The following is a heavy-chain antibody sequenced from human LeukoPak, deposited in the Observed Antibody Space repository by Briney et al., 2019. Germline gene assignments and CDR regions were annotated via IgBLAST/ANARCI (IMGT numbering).Heavy chain of an antibody. Sequence: SSETLSLTCTVSGGSISTYYWSWIRQPAGKGLEWIGRIYTSGGTNYNPSLRSRVTMSVDTSKNQFSLKLSSVTAADTAVYYCARDSGYEVDYWGQGTLVTVSS. CDR3: ARDSGYEVDY. J-gene: IGHJ4*02. V-gene: IGHV4-4*07. CDR1: GGSISTYY. CDR2: IYTSGGT. D-gene: IGHD5-12*01.